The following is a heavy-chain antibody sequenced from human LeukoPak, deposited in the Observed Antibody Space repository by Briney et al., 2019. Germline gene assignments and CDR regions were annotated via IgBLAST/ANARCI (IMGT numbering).Heavy chain of an antibody. CDR2: TYYRSQWYN. D-gene: IGHD2-2*01. J-gene: IGHJ4*02. Sequence: SQTLSLTCAISGDSVSSNSVAWNWIGQSPSRGLEWLGRTYYRSQWYNEYAVSVRGRITINPDTSKNQFSLHLNSVTPEDTAVYYCARDQYCSSFACSFDYWGQGTLVTVSS. CDR1: GDSVSSNSVA. CDR3: ARDQYCSSFACSFDY. V-gene: IGHV6-1*01.